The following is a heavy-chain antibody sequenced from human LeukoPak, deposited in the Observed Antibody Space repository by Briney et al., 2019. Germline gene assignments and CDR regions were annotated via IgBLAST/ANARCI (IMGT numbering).Heavy chain of an antibody. V-gene: IGHV3-30*18. Sequence: GGSLRLSCAASGFTFSSYGMHWVRQAPGKGLEWVAVISYDGSNKYYADSVKGRFTISRDNSKNTLYLQMNSLRAEDTAVYYCAKDSHSSGWYRSVVAPSSFDYWGQGTLVTVSS. CDR1: GFTFSSYG. CDR3: AKDSHSSGWYRSVVAPSSFDY. J-gene: IGHJ4*02. D-gene: IGHD6-19*01. CDR2: ISYDGSNK.